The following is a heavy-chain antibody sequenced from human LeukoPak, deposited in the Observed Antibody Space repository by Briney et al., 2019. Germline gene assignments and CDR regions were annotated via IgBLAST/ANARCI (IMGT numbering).Heavy chain of an antibody. CDR2: ISYDGSNK. CDR1: GFTFSSYW. J-gene: IGHJ4*02. Sequence: GGSLRLSCAASGFTFSSYWMHWVRQAPGKGLEWVAVISYDGSNKYYADSVKGRFTISRDNSKNTLYLQMNSLRAEDTAVYYCAKDQTGDLDYWGQGTLVTVSS. D-gene: IGHD7-27*01. CDR3: AKDQTGDLDY. V-gene: IGHV3-30*18.